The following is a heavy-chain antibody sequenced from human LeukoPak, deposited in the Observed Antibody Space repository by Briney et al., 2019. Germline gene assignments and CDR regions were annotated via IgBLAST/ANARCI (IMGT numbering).Heavy chain of an antibody. CDR2: IWYDGSNK. CDR3: ARDKLTYDSSGYYQY. CDR1: GFTFSSYG. V-gene: IGHV3-33*01. J-gene: IGHJ4*02. Sequence: SGGSLRLSCAASGFTFSSYGMHWVRQAPGKGLEWVAVIWYDGSNKYYADSVKGRSTISRDNSKNTLYLQMNSLRAEDTAVYYCARDKLTYDSSGYYQYWGQGTLVTVSS. D-gene: IGHD3-22*01.